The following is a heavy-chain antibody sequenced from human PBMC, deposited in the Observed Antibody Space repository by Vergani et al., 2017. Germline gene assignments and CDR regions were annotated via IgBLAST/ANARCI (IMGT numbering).Heavy chain of an antibody. V-gene: IGHV4-30-2*01. D-gene: IGHD2-15*01. CDR2: IYPSGST. J-gene: IGHJ4*02. Sequence: QLQLQESGSGLVKPSQTLSLTCAVSGGSISSGGYSWSWIRQPPGKGLEWIGYIYPSGSTYYNPSLKCRCTLPVDRSKNQFSLKLSSVTAADTAVYYCDSQCSGGSCFKEGGVDYWGQGTLVTVSS. CDR3: DSQCSGGSCFKEGGVDY. CDR1: GGSISSGGYS.